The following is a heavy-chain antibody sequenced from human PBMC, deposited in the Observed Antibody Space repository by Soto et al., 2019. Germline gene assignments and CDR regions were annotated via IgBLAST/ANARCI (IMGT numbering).Heavy chain of an antibody. CDR3: ARGDGRGSTGFYYYYGMDV. Sequence: QVQLVQSGAEVKKPGASVKVSCKASGFTFTNYFFHWVRQAPRQGLEWMGIISPYDGNKNYQQSLQRRITMTSDTSTSTVYMELRSLRSEDTAVYFCARGDGRGSTGFYYYYGMDVWGHGTMITVSS. D-gene: IGHD1-26*01. CDR2: ISPYDGNK. J-gene: IGHJ6*02. CDR1: GFTFTNYF. V-gene: IGHV1-46*01.